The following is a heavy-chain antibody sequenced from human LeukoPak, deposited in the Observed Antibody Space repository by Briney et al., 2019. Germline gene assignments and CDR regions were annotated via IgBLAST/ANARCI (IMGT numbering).Heavy chain of an antibody. D-gene: IGHD4-17*01. CDR2: ISYDGSNK. CDR1: GFTFSSYG. Sequence: PGGSLRLSCAASGFTFSSYGMHWVRQAPGKGLEWVAVISYDGSNKYYADSVKGRFTISRDNSKNTLYLQMNSLRAEDTAVYYCAKDLYTVTGVVYYWGQGTLVTVSS. V-gene: IGHV3-30*18. CDR3: AKDLYTVTGVVYY. J-gene: IGHJ4*02.